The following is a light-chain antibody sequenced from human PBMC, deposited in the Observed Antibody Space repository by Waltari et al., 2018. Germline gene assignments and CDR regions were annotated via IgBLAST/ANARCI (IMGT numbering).Light chain of an antibody. CDR2: YVN. CDR3: SSYTTTSTFYV. Sequence: QSALTQPASVSGSPGQSLPISCTGTRSDVGGYPYVSWYQHHPGKAPKLMIHYVNKRPSGVSNRFSGSKSGNTASLTISGLQAEDEADYYCSSYTTTSTFYVFGTGTKVTVL. V-gene: IGLV2-14*03. CDR1: RSDVGGYPY. J-gene: IGLJ1*01.